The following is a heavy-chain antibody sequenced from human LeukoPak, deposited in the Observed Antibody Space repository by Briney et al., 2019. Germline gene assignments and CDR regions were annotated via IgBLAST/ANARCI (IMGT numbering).Heavy chain of an antibody. CDR1: GFTFTNYW. V-gene: IGHV3-7*01. D-gene: IGHD3-3*01. Sequence: GGSLRLSCAASGFTFTNYWMSWVRQAPGKGLELVANIKQDRSEKYYVDPVKGRFTISRDNAKNSLYLQMNSLRAEDTAVYYCARLREIPVFGVVTKSTSYFDYWGQGTLVTVSS. J-gene: IGHJ4*02. CDR3: ARLREIPVFGVVTKSTSYFDY. CDR2: IKQDRSEK.